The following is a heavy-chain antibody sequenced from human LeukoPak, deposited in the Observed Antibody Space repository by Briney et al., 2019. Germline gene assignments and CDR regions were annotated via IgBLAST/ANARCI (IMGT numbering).Heavy chain of an antibody. CDR3: ARPSSSGQDY. CDR2: IYPGDSDT. J-gene: IGHJ4*02. D-gene: IGHD1-26*01. CDR1: GYTSYW. V-gene: IGHV5-51*01. Sequence: GESLKISCKGSGYTSYWIGWVRQMPGKGLEWMGIIYPGDSDTRYSPSFQGQVTISADKSISTAYLQWSSLKASDTAMYYCARPSSSGQDYWGQGTLVTVSS.